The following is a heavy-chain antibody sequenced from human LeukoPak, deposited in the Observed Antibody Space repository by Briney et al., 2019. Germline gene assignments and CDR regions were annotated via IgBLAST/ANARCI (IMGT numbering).Heavy chain of an antibody. CDR1: GGSISSGSYY. CDR2: IYTSGST. Sequence: SETLSLTCTVSGGSISSGSYYWSWIRQPAGKRLEWIGRIYTSGSTNYNPSLKSRVTVSVDTSKNQFSLKLSSVTAADTAVYYCAREGPATAIREIWFDPWGQGTLVTVSS. D-gene: IGHD2-21*02. V-gene: IGHV4-61*02. CDR3: AREGPATAIREIWFDP. J-gene: IGHJ5*02.